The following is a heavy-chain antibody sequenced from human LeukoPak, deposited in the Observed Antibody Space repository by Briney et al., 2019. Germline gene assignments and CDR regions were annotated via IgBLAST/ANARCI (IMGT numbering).Heavy chain of an antibody. CDR2: LNQDGRER. J-gene: IGHJ4*02. V-gene: IGHV3-7*01. CDR1: GFTFSNYW. CDR3: ARDRGLYKSRGYYYTEDDY. Sequence: TGGSLRLSCTASGFTFSNYWMSWVRQAPGKGLEWVSNLNQDGRERYYVDSVKGRFTISRDNAKNSVFLQLDSLRAEDTAVYFCARDRGLYKSRGYYYTEDDYWGQGTLVTVSS. D-gene: IGHD3-22*01.